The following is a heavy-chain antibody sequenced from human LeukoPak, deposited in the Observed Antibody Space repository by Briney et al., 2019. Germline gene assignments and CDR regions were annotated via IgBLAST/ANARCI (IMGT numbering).Heavy chain of an antibody. V-gene: IGHV1-69*08. CDR3: ARFFSDYDVY. CDR1: GYTFTSY. Sequence: PEASVKVSCKASGYTFTSYSKYTIHWVRQAPGQRLEWMGRVIPIFGTANYAQKFQGRVTITADKSTSTAYMELSSLRSEDTAVYYCARFFSDYDVYWGQGTLVTVSS. J-gene: IGHJ4*02. CDR2: VIPIFGTA. D-gene: IGHD5-12*01.